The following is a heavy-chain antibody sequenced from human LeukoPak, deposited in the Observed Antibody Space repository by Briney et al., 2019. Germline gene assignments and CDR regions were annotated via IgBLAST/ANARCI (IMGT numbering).Heavy chain of an antibody. V-gene: IGHV3-21*01. CDR3: ARGDKYIAFSPPLQGFDY. CDR1: GFTFSSYS. CDR2: ISSGSSYT. J-gene: IGHJ4*02. Sequence: GGSLRLSCAASGFTFSSYSMNWVRQAPGKGLEWVSSISSGSSYTYFADSVKGRFTISRDNAKNSLYLQMNSLRAEDTAVYYCARGDKYIAFSPPLQGFDYWGRGTLVTVSS. D-gene: IGHD3-3*02.